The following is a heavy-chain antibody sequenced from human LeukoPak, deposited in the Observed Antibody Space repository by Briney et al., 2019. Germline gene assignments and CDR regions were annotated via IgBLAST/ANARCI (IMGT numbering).Heavy chain of an antibody. J-gene: IGHJ4*02. CDR2: INPSGGST. V-gene: IGHV1-46*01. D-gene: IGHD3-9*01. CDR3: ARASWGDYDILTGYYSDYYFDY. Sequence: ASVKVSCKASGYTFTSYYMHWVRQAPGQGLEWMGIINPSGGSTSYAQKFQGRVTMTRDTSTSTVYMELSSLRSEDTAVYYCARASWGDYDILTGYYSDYYFDYWGQGTLVTVSS. CDR1: GYTFTSYY.